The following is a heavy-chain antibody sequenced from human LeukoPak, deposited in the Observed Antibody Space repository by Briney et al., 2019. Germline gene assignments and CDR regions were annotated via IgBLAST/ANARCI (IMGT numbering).Heavy chain of an antibody. CDR2: ISYDGSNK. V-gene: IGHV3-30*18. CDR1: GFTFSSYG. CDR3: AKARGTYYFDY. D-gene: IGHD1-26*01. Sequence: PGRSLRLSCAASGFTFSSYGMHWVRQAPGKGLEWVAVISYDGSNKYYADSVKGRFAISRDNSKNTLYLQMNSLRAEDTAVYYCAKARGTYYFDYWGQGTLVTVSS. J-gene: IGHJ4*02.